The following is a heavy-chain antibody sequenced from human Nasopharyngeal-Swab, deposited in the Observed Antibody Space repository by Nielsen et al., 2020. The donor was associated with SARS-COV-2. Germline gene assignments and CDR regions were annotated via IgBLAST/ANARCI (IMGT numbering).Heavy chain of an antibody. D-gene: IGHD1-26*01. CDR2: ISPYNGKT. J-gene: IGHJ4*02. V-gene: IGHV1-18*04. Sequence: SVKVSCKASNYTFTSYGISWVRQAPGQGLEWMGWISPYNGKTTYAQRFQGRVTMTTDTSTSTAYMELRTLRSDDTALYYCARDQRGAYFDNWGQGALVTVSS. CDR1: NYTFTSYG. CDR3: ARDQRGAYFDN.